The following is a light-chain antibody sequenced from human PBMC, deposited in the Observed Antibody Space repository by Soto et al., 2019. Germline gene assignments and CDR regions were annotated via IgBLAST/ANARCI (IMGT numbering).Light chain of an antibody. V-gene: IGKV3-20*01. CDR3: QQYGSSPLVT. Sequence: VVLTQSPGTLSLSPGERATLSCRASQSVSSSYLAWYQQKPGQAPRLLIYGASSRATGIPDRFSGSGSGTDFTLTISRLEPEDSAVYYCQQYGSSPLVTFGQGTRLEIK. CDR2: GAS. J-gene: IGKJ5*01. CDR1: QSVSSSY.